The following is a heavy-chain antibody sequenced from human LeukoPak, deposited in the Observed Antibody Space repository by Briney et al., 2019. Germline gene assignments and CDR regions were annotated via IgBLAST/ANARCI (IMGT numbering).Heavy chain of an antibody. J-gene: IGHJ5*02. D-gene: IGHD6-6*01. CDR2: INTNTGNP. CDR1: GYSFTTYT. Sequence: ASVKVSCKASGYSFTTYTMSWVRQAPGQGLEWRGWINTNTGNPMYAQGFTGRFVFSLETSVSTAYLQINNLKAEDTAVYYCARVDYSSTSNWFDPWGQGTLVTVSS. CDR3: ARVDYSSTSNWFDP. V-gene: IGHV7-4-1*02.